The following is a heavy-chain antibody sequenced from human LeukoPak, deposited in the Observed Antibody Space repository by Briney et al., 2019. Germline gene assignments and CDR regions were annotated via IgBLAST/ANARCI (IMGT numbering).Heavy chain of an antibody. Sequence: GGSLRLSCAASGFTFSSYAMHWVRQAPGKGLEWVAVISYDGSNKYYADSVKGRFTISRDNSKNTLYLQMNSLRVEDTAVYYCARDYGDYSFDYWGQGTLVTVSS. D-gene: IGHD4-17*01. CDR3: ARDYGDYSFDY. J-gene: IGHJ4*02. V-gene: IGHV3-30-3*01. CDR1: GFTFSSYA. CDR2: ISYDGSNK.